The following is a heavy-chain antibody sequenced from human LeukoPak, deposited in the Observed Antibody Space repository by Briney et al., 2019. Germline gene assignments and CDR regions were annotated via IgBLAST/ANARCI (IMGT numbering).Heavy chain of an antibody. D-gene: IGHD2-2*02. CDR1: GGSISSGGYY. Sequence: PSETLSLTCTVSGGSISSGGYYWSWIRQHPGKGLEWFGYIYYSGSTYYNPSLKSRVTISVDRSKNQFSLKLSSVTAADTAVYYCARAPSDIVVVPAAIHLDYWGQGTLVTVSS. CDR2: IYYSGST. J-gene: IGHJ4*02. V-gene: IGHV4-31*03. CDR3: ARAPSDIVVVPAAIHLDY.